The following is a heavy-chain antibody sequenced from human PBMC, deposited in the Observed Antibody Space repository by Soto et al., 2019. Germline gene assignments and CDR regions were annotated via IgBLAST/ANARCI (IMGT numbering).Heavy chain of an antibody. V-gene: IGHV1-2*02. CDR3: ARAGSGWFGELLGAFDI. D-gene: IGHD3-10*01. J-gene: IGHJ3*02. Sequence: ASVKVSCKASGYTFTGYYMHWVRQAPGQGLEWMGWINPNSGGTNYAQKFQGRVTMTRDTSISTAYMELSRLRSDDTAVYYCARAGSGWFGELLGAFDIWGQGTMVTVSS. CDR1: GYTFTGYY. CDR2: INPNSGGT.